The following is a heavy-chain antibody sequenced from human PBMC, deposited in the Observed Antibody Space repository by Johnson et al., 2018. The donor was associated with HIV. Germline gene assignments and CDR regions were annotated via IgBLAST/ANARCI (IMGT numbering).Heavy chain of an antibody. Sequence: VQLVESGGGLVQPGGSLSLSCAGSGFPFSRFVMPWVRQAPGKGLEWVSAITIDGDDTNYADPVQGRFILSRDNSKNTVYLQMNSLGAEDTALNYCARGGDCTGGVGLGDAFDISGQGTMVTVYS. CDR1: GFPFSRFV. V-gene: IGHV3-23*04. J-gene: IGHJ3*02. CDR2: ITIDGDDT. CDR3: ARGGDCTGGVGLGDAFDI. D-gene: IGHD2-8*02.